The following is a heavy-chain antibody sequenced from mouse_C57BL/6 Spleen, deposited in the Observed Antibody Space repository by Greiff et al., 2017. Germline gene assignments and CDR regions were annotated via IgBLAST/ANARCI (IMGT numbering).Heavy chain of an antibody. CDR3: ARRDYGSSRAMDY. CDR2: IDPSDSET. J-gene: IGHJ4*01. Sequence: QVQLQQPGAELVRPGSSVKLSCKASGYTFTSYWMHWVKQRPIQGLEWIGNIDPSDSETHYNQKFKDKATLTVDKSSSTAYMQLSSLTSEDSAVYYCARRDYGSSRAMDYWGQGTSVTVSS. CDR1: GYTFTSYW. V-gene: IGHV1-52*01. D-gene: IGHD1-1*01.